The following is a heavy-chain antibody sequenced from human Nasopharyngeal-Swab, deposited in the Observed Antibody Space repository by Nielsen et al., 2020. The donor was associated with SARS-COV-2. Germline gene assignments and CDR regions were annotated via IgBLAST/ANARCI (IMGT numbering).Heavy chain of an antibody. Sequence: GESLKISCAASGFTFSSYWMTWVRQAPGKGLEWVANIKHDGSQKYYVDSAKGRFSISRDNGKNSLDLQMNSLGVDDTAVYYCARDQIGTTMIREVLKRYYYGMDVWGQGTTVTVSS. J-gene: IGHJ6*02. V-gene: IGHV3-7*03. CDR1: GFTFSSYW. CDR2: IKHDGSQK. D-gene: IGHD3-10*01. CDR3: ARDQIGTTMIREVLKRYYYGMDV.